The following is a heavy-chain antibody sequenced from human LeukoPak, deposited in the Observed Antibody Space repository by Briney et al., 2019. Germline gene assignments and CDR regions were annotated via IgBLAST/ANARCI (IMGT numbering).Heavy chain of an antibody. CDR1: GFTFSSYE. V-gene: IGHV3-21*01. D-gene: IGHD4-17*01. CDR2: ISSSSSYI. Sequence: GGSLRLSCAASGFTFSSYEMNWVRQAPGKGLEWVSSISSSSSYIYYADSVKGRFTISRDNAKNSLYLQMNSLRAEDTAVYYCARLRGLTVGLDYYYMDVWGKGTTVTVSS. J-gene: IGHJ6*03. CDR3: ARLRGLTVGLDYYYMDV.